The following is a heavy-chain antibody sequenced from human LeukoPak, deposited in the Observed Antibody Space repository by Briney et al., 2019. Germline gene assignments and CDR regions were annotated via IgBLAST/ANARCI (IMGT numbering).Heavy chain of an antibody. D-gene: IGHD3-10*01. V-gene: IGHV4-34*01. CDR1: GGSFSGYY. CDR2: INHSGST. J-gene: IGHJ5*02. CDR3: ARGDRDIPRGFDP. Sequence: SETLSLTRAVYGGSFSGYYWSWIRQPPGKGLEWIGEINHSGSTNYNPSLKSRVTISVDTSKNQFSLKLSSVTAADTAVYYCARGDRDIPRGFDPWGQGTLVTVSS.